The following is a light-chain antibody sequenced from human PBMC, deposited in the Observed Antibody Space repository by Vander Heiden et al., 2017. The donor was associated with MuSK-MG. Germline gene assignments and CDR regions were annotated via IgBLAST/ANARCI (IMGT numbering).Light chain of an antibody. CDR2: DVS. CDR3: SSYTSSSTPV. Sequence: QSALTQPASVSGSPGHSLTISCTGTSSDVGGYNYGSSYQQRPGKAPKLMIYDVSNRPSGVSNRFSCSKSGNTASLTISGLQAEDEADYYCSSYTSSSTPVFGGGTKLTVL. J-gene: IGLJ2*01. CDR1: SSDVGGYNY. V-gene: IGLV2-14*03.